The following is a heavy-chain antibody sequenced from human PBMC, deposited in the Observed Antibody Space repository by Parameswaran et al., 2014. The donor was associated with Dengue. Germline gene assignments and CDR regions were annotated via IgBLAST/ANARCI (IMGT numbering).Heavy chain of an antibody. D-gene: IGHD2-15*01. Sequence: AGGSLRLSCAASGFTFSSYSMNWVRQAPGKGLEWVSSISSSSSYIYYADSVKGRFTISRDNAKNSLYLQMNSLRAEDTAVYYCARLGVVVPHYYYYGMDVWGQGTTVTVSS. CDR2: ISSSSSYI. CDR1: GFTFSSYS. V-gene: IGHV3-21*01. J-gene: IGHJ6*02. CDR3: ARLGVVVPHYYYYGMDV.